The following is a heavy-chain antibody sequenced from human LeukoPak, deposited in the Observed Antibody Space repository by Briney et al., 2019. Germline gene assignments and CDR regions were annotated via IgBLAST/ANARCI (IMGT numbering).Heavy chain of an antibody. Sequence: SQTLSFTCAISVDTVSSNGAAWNWIRQSPSRGLEWLGRTYYRSKWYNDYAVSVRGRITISPDTSKNQLSLHLTSVTPEDTAVYYCARDGHLGLDALDIWGQGTLVTVSS. V-gene: IGHV6-1*01. D-gene: IGHD3-16*01. CDR3: ARDGHLGLDALDI. CDR2: TYYRSKWYN. CDR1: VDTVSSNGAA. J-gene: IGHJ3*02.